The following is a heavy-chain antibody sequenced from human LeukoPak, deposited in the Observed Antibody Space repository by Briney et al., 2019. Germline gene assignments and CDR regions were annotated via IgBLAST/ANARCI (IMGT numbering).Heavy chain of an antibody. CDR3: AKGNIAARQDIMDV. D-gene: IGHD6-6*01. CDR2: ISGSGGST. CDR1: GFTFSSYA. J-gene: IGHJ6*02. Sequence: GGSLRLSCAASGFTFSSYAMSWVRQAPGKGLEWVSLISGSGGSTYYADSVKGRFTISRDNSKNTLYLQMNSLRVEDTAVYYCAKGNIAARQDIMDVWGQGTTVTVSS. V-gene: IGHV3-23*01.